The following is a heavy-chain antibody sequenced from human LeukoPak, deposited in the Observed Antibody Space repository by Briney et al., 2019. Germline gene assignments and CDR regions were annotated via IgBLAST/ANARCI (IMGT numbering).Heavy chain of an antibody. Sequence: GGSLRLSCAASGFTFSNFGMHWVRQAPGRGLEWVAFMRYDGSNKYYADSVKGRFTISRDNSRNMLDLQMNSLRPEDTAFYYCAKVLTYHRGSGSYYPDFWGQGTLVTVSS. V-gene: IGHV3-30*02. J-gene: IGHJ4*02. CDR1: GFTFSNFG. D-gene: IGHD3-10*01. CDR2: MRYDGSNK. CDR3: AKVLTYHRGSGSYYPDF.